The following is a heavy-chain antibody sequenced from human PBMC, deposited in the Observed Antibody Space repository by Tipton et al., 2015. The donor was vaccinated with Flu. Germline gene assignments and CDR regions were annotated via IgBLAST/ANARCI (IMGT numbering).Heavy chain of an antibody. J-gene: IGHJ4*02. CDR2: ISGTGRST. V-gene: IGHV3-23*01. CDR3: ARTPVQMALMRENYFDY. D-gene: IGHD5-24*01. Sequence: SLRLSCAASGFTFSSHAMAWVRQAPGKGLQWVSSISGTGRSTYYADSVKGRFTISRDNSKNTVYLQMNSLRAEDTAIYYCARTPVQMALMRENYFDYWGQGTLVSVSS. CDR1: GFTFSSHA.